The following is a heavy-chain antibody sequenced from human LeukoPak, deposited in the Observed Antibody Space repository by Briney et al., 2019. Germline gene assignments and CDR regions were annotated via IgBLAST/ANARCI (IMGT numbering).Heavy chain of an antibody. V-gene: IGHV3-33*01. Sequence: GGSLRLSCAASGFTFSSYDMHWVRRAPGKGLEWVASIWHDGNRKYHADSVEGRFTISRDNSKNTVYVQMNSLRADDTAVYYFTRAAGITGTSRDNWFDPWGREPWSSSPQ. J-gene: IGHJ5*02. D-gene: IGHD1/OR15-1a*01. CDR1: GFTFSSYD. CDR3: TRAAGITGTSRDNWFDP. CDR2: IWHDGNRK.